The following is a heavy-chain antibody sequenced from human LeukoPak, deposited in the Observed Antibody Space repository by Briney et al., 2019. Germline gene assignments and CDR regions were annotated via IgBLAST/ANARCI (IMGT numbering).Heavy chain of an antibody. V-gene: IGHV3-23*01. CDR2: ISGSGGST. D-gene: IGHD3-3*01. CDR3: AKGESLFTYYDFWSGYFGVHY. Sequence: GGSLRLSCAASGFTFSSYAMSWVRQAPGKGLEWVSAISGSGGSTYYADSVKGRFTISRDNSKNTLYLQMNSLRAEDTAVYYCAKGESLFTYYDFWSGYFGVHYWGQGTLVTVSS. J-gene: IGHJ4*02. CDR1: GFTFSSYA.